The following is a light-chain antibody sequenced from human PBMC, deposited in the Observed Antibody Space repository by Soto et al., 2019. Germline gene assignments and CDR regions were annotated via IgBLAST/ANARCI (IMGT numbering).Light chain of an antibody. CDR1: QSVSNN. CDR2: YAS. V-gene: IGKV3-15*01. CDR3: QQHNDWPPIT. Sequence: EKMMTQSPVTLSVSPGDRATLSCRASQSVSNNLAWYQQKPGQAPRLLIYYASTRATGIPARFSGSGSGTEFTLTISGLQSEDFALYYCQQHNDWPPITFGQGTRLEI. J-gene: IGKJ5*01.